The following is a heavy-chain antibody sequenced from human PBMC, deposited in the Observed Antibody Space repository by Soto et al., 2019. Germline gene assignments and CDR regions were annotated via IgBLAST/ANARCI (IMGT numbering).Heavy chain of an antibody. J-gene: IGHJ3*02. CDR1: GGTFSSYA. D-gene: IGHD2-2*01. CDR3: ARSPFTIDVAGRHAFDI. CDR2: IVPIFGTA. Sequence: QVQLVQSGAEVKKPGSSVKVSCKASGGTFSSYAISWVRQAPGQGLEWMGGIVPIFGTANYAQKFQGRVTITADESPSTADMELSSLRSEDTAVYYCARSPFTIDVAGRHAFDIWGQGTVVTVSS. V-gene: IGHV1-69*12.